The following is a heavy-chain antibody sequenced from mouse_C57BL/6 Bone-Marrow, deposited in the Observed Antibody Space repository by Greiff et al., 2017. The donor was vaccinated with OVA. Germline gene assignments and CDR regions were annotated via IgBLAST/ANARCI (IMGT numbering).Heavy chain of an antibody. J-gene: IGHJ2*01. V-gene: IGHV1-64*01. Sequence: VKLQQPGAELVKPGASVKLSCKASGYTFTSYWMHWVKQRPGQGLEWIGMIHPNSGSTNYNEKFKSKATLTVDKSSSTAYMQLSSLTSEDSAVYYCAREGVVATPFDYWGQGTTLTVSS. D-gene: IGHD1-1*01. CDR2: IHPNSGST. CDR3: AREGVVATPFDY. CDR1: GYTFTSYW.